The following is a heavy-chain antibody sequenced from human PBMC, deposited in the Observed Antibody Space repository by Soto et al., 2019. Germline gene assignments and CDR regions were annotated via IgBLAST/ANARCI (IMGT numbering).Heavy chain of an antibody. CDR3: AREEGATVANNWFDS. V-gene: IGHV3-7*03. D-gene: IGHD4-17*01. CDR1: GFTFRSYW. J-gene: IGHJ5*01. CDR2: IRPDGSEK. Sequence: EVQVVESGGGLVQPGGSLRVSCVGSGFTFRSYWMSWVRQAPGQGLEWVANIRPDGSEKYYVDSVKGRFTISRDNAKNSLYVQMSSLRAEDTAVYYCAREEGATVANNWFDSWGQGALVTVSS.